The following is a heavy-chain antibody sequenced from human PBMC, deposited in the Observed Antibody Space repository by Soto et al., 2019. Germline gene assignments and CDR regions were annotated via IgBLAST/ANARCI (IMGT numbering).Heavy chain of an antibody. V-gene: IGHV4-31*03. J-gene: IGHJ4*02. CDR3: AREAPADTVTTSGGFDY. D-gene: IGHD4-17*01. CDR2: IYYSGST. CDR1: GGSISSGGYY. Sequence: TLSLTCTVSGGSISSGGYYWSWIRQHPGKGLEWIGYIYYSGSTYYNPSLKSRVTISVDTSKNQFSLKLSSVTAADTAVYYCAREAPADTVTTSGGFDYWGQGTLVTVSS.